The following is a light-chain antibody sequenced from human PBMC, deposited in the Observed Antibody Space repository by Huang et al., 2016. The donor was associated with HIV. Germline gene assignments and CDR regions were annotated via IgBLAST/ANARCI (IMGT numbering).Light chain of an antibody. CDR2: SAS. V-gene: IGKV1-39*01. CDR1: QSAGTY. J-gene: IGKJ5*01. CDR3: QQSYGALSS. Sequence: IQMTQSPTSLSASVGERVFISCRTSQSAGTYVNWYQQKPGKAPKLLISSASTLHSGVPSRFSGGVSVTVFPLTIRGLQLDDFATYFCQQSYGALSSFGPGTR.